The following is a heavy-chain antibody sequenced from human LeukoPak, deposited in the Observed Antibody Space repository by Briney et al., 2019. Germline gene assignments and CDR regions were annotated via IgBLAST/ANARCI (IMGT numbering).Heavy chain of an antibody. CDR2: IIPIFGTA. Sequence: SVKVSCKASGGTFSSYAISWVRQAPGQGLEWMGGIIPIFGTANYAQKFQGRVTITADESTSTAYMELSRLRSEDTAVYYCARRELDAFDIWGQGTMVTVSS. CDR3: ARRELDAFDI. J-gene: IGHJ3*02. V-gene: IGHV1-69*01. CDR1: GGTFSSYA. D-gene: IGHD1-26*01.